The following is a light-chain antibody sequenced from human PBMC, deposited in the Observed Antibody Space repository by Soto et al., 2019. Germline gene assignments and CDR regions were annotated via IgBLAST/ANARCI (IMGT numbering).Light chain of an antibody. Sequence: EMVLTQAPATISLSPGERATLSCRASQSVSSYLAWYQQKPGQAPRLLIYGASNRATGIPARFSGTGCGTDFTLTINNLEPEDFAVYYCQVRTNWSIAFGRGTRLAI. CDR3: QVRTNWSIA. CDR1: QSVSSY. V-gene: IGKV3-11*01. J-gene: IGKJ5*01. CDR2: GAS.